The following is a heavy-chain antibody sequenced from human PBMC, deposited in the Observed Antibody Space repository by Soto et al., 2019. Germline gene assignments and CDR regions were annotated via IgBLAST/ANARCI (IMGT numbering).Heavy chain of an antibody. CDR1: GFTFSSYA. V-gene: IGHV3-23*01. D-gene: IGHD6-19*01. CDR2: ISGSGGST. CDR3: AKAGRVRLVHYFDY. Sequence: SGGSLRLSCAASGFTFSSYAMSWVRQAPGKGLEWVSAISGSGGSTYYADSVKGRFTISRDNSKNTLYLQMNSLRAEDTAVYYCAKAGRVRLVHYFDYWGQGTLVTVSS. J-gene: IGHJ4*02.